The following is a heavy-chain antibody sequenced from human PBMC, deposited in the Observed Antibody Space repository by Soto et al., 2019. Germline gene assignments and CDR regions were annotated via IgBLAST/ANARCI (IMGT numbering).Heavy chain of an antibody. V-gene: IGHV4-59*08. CDR1: GASISSYY. CDR3: ARQLYYYYYMDV. Sequence: SETLSLTCTVSGASISSYYWGWIRQPPGKGLEWIGDIFYSGSTNYNPSLESRVTMSVDTSKNQFSLQLSSVTAADTAVYYCARQLYYYYYMDVWGKGTTVTVSS. J-gene: IGHJ6*03. CDR2: IFYSGST.